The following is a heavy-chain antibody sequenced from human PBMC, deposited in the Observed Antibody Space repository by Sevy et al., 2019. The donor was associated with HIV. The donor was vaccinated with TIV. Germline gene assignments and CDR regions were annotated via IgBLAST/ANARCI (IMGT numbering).Heavy chain of an antibody. CDR2: IWFDGSNT. D-gene: IGHD4-17*01. CDR1: GFTFSSFG. V-gene: IGHV3-33*01. J-gene: IGHJ4*02. Sequence: GGSLRLSCAASGFTFSSFGMHWVRQAPGKGLEWVAVIWFDGSNTYYADSVKGRFTISRDIAKNTLHLQMNSLRAEDTAVYYCAGDLEFYDSGDYGPAFMPDYWGQGTLVTVSS. CDR3: AGDLEFYDSGDYGPAFMPDY.